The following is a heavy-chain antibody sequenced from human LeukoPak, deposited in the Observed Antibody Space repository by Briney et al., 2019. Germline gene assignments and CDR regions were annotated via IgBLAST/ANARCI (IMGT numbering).Heavy chain of an antibody. J-gene: IGHJ3*02. CDR2: IYYNGST. Sequence: SETLSLTCTVSGGSISSYYWSWIRQPPGKGLEWIGYIYYNGSTKYNPSLKSRVTISVDTSKNQFSLKLSSVTAADTAVYYCATFPPINAFDIWGQGTMVTVSS. CDR3: ATFPPINAFDI. CDR1: GGSISSYY. V-gene: IGHV4-59*01. D-gene: IGHD5-12*01.